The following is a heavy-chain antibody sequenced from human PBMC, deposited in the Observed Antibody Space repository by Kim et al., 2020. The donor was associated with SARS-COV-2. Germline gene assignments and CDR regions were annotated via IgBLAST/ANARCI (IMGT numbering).Heavy chain of an antibody. Sequence: GGSLRLSCAASGFTFSDYYMSWIRQAPGKGLEWVSYISSSGSTIYYADSVKGRFTISRDNAKNSLYLQMNSLRAEDTAVYYCARVSTTPLMVRFGKYNWFDPWGQGTLVTVSS. J-gene: IGHJ5*02. CDR3: ARVSTTPLMVRFGKYNWFDP. CDR1: GFTFSDYY. CDR2: ISSSGSTI. V-gene: IGHV3-11*01. D-gene: IGHD2-8*01.